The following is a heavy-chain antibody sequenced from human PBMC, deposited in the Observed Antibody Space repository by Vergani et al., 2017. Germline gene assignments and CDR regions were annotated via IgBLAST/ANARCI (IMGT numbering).Heavy chain of an antibody. D-gene: IGHD1-26*01. CDR1: GYSFTSYW. CDR2: IDPSDSYT. J-gene: IGHJ4*02. Sequence: DVQLVQSGAEVKKPGESLRISCKGSGYSFTSYWISWVRQLPGKGLEWMGRIDPSDSYTNYSPSFQGHVTISADKSISTAYLQWSSLKASDTAMYYCARVPELSRPVDYWGQGTLVTVSS. CDR3: ARVPELSRPVDY. V-gene: IGHV5-10-1*03.